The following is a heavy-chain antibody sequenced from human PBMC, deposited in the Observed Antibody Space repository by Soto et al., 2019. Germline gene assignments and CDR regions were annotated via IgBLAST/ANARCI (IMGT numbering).Heavy chain of an antibody. J-gene: IGHJ6*03. CDR3: ARHRRQQLVRSLDYYYYYMDV. V-gene: IGHV4-39*01. CDR2: IYYSGST. Sequence: SETLSHICTVSGGAISSSCYQWGWIRPPPGQGLEWIGSIYYSGSTYYNPSLKSRVTISVDTSKNQFSLKLSSVTAADTAVYYCARHRRQQLVRSLDYYYYYMDVWGKGTTVT. CDR1: GGAISSSCYQ. D-gene: IGHD6-13*01.